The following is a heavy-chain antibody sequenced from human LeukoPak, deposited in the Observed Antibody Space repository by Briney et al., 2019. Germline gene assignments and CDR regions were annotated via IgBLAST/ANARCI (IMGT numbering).Heavy chain of an antibody. CDR1: GDSISRSSDY. CDR3: AREDAEQMDNSFDI. CDR2: VYYIGST. D-gene: IGHD5-24*01. J-gene: IGHJ3*02. V-gene: IGHV4-39*07. Sequence: SETLSLTCTVSGDSISRSSDYWGWIRQPPGKGPEWIGSVYYIGSTFYNPSLKSRLTISIDTSKNQFSLKLRSVTAADTAVYYCAREDAEQMDNSFDIWGQGTRVTVSS.